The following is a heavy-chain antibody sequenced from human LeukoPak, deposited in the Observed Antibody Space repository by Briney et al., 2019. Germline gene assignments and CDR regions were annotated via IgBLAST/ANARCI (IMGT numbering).Heavy chain of an antibody. V-gene: IGHV3-23*01. CDR2: ISGSGGGT. CDR3: AKDGSGSYRYYFDY. J-gene: IGHJ4*02. CDR1: GFTFSSYA. D-gene: IGHD1-26*01. Sequence: GSLRLSCAASGFTFSSYAMSWVRQAPGKGLEWVSAISGSGGGTYYADSVEGRFTISRDNSKNTLYLQMNSLRAEDTAVYYCAKDGSGSYRYYFDYWGQGTLVTVSS.